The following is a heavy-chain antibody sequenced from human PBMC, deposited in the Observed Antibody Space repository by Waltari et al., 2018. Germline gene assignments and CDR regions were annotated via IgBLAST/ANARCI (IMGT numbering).Heavy chain of an antibody. D-gene: IGHD7-27*01. CDR2: ISSSGSYT. CDR1: GFTFSSYS. Sequence: EVLLVESGGGLVKPGGSLRLSCAASGFTFSSYSMNWVRQAPGKGLEWVLSISSSGSYTHYVDSVKGRFTISRDNAKNSLYLQMNTLRAEDTAVYYCARGGWGFYLDDWGQGTLVTSSS. CDR3: ARGGWGFYLDD. J-gene: IGHJ4*02. V-gene: IGHV3-21*02.